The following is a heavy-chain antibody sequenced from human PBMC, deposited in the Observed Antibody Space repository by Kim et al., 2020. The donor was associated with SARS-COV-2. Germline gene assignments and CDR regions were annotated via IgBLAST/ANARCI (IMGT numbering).Heavy chain of an antibody. D-gene: IGHD5-18*01. CDR2: ISYDGSNK. CDR3: AKDVYSYGYYYGMDV. V-gene: IGHV3-30*18. CDR1: GFTFSSYG. Sequence: GGSLRLSCAASGFTFSSYGMHWVRQAPGKGLEWVAVISYDGSNKYYADSVKGRFTISRDNSKNTLYLQMNSLRAEDTAVYYCAKDVYSYGYYYGMDVWGQGTTVTVSS. J-gene: IGHJ6*02.